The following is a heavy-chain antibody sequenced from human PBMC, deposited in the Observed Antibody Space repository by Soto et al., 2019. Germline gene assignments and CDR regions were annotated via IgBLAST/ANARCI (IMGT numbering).Heavy chain of an antibody. D-gene: IGHD2-15*01. J-gene: IGHJ5*02. V-gene: IGHV4-39*01. CDR2: IYYSGNT. CDR3: ARQGYCSGGSCHRGFDP. Sequence: SETLSLTCTVSGGSTSSSTYYWGWIRQPPGEGLEWIGTIYYSGNTYYNPSLKSRVTISVDTSKNQFPLKLSSVTAAGTAVYYCARQGYCSGGSCHRGFDPWGQGTLVTVSS. CDR1: GGSTSSSTYY.